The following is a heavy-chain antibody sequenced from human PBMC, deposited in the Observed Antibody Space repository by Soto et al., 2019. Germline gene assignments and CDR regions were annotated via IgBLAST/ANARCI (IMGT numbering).Heavy chain of an antibody. V-gene: IGHV3-23*01. CDR1: GFTFNNYA. J-gene: IGHJ4*02. CDR2: ISGSGSST. D-gene: IGHD6-19*01. CDR3: AKEKIASTVADFFDY. Sequence: EVHLLESGGGLVQPGGSLRLSCEASGFTFNNYAMTWVRQTPGKGLQWVSTISGSGSSTFYADPVRGRFTISRDNSKNTLYLQMNSLRAEDTALYYCAKEKIASTVADFFDYWGQGTLVTVSS.